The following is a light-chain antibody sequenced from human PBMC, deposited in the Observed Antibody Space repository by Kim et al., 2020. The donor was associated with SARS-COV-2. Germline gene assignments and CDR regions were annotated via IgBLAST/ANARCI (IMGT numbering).Light chain of an antibody. J-gene: IGKJ2*01. CDR2: KVS. CDR3: VQGTHWPPYT. Sequence: DVVMTQSPLSLPVTLGQPASISCRSSQGLVHSDGNTYLNWYQQRPGQSPRRLIYKVSNRDSGVPDRFSGSGSGTDFTLKISRVEAEDVGVYYCVQGTHWPPYTFGQGTKLE. CDR1: QGLVHSDGNTY. V-gene: IGKV2-30*02.